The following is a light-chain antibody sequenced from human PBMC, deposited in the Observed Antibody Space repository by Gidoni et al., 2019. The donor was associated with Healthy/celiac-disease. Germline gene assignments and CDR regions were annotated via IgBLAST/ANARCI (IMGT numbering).Light chain of an antibody. V-gene: IGKV1-39*01. J-gene: IGKJ1*01. CDR2: AAS. CDR3: QQSYSTSWT. Sequence: DIQMTQSTSSLSSPVGDRVTITSRASQSISSYLNWYQQKPGKAPKLLIYAASSLQSGVPSRFSGSGSRTDFTLTISSLQPEDFATYYCQQSYSTSWTFGQGTKVEIK. CDR1: QSISSY.